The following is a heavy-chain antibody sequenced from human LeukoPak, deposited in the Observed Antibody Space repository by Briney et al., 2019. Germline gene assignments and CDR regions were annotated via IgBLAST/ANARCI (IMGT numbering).Heavy chain of an antibody. V-gene: IGHV3-13*04. Sequence: GGSLRLSCAASGFAFSTYDMHWVRQTTGKGLEWVSAIGVAGDTYYPGSVKGRFTISRENAKNSLYLQMNSLRAGDTAVYYCARGFVHAFDIWGQGTMVTVSS. D-gene: IGHD6-6*01. CDR3: ARGFVHAFDI. J-gene: IGHJ3*02. CDR2: IGVAGDT. CDR1: GFAFSTYD.